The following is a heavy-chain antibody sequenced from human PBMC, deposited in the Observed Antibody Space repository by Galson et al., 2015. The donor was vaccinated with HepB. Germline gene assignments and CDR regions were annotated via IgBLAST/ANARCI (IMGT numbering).Heavy chain of an antibody. CDR2: ISGSGGST. CDR3: AKDRSSGWYDDWFDP. CDR1: GFTFSSYA. J-gene: IGHJ5*02. D-gene: IGHD6-19*01. Sequence: SLRLSCAASGFTFSSYAMSWVRQAPGKGLEWVSAISGSGGSTYYADSVKGRFTISRDNSRNTLYLQMNSLRAEDTAVYYCAKDRSSGWYDDWFDPWGQGTLVTVSS. V-gene: IGHV3-23*01.